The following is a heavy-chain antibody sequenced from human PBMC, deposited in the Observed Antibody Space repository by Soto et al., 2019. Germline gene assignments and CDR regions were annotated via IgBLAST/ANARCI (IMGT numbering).Heavy chain of an antibody. CDR1: GFTFSVYA. CDR2: MSGSGGSI. V-gene: IGHV3-23*01. D-gene: IGHD6-13*01. J-gene: IGHJ4*02. Sequence: GGSLRLSCAASGFTFSVYAMNWVRQAPGKGLEWVSAMSGSGGSIYYADSVKGRFTMSRDNSKNTLYLQMDNLRAEDTALYYCAKEKGSSSTWKGNYFDYWGQGTLVTVSS. CDR3: AKEKGSSSTWKGNYFDY.